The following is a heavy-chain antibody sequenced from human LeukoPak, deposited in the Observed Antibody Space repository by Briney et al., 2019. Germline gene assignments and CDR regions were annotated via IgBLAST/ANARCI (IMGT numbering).Heavy chain of an antibody. J-gene: IGHJ3*02. D-gene: IGHD1-1*01. Sequence: GESLKISCKGSGYSFTTYWIGWVRQMPGKGLEWMGIIYPGDSDTRYSPSLQGQVTISADKSISTAYLQWSSLKASDTAMYHCARPQTTGTTDAFDIWGQGTMVTVSS. CDR3: ARPQTTGTTDAFDI. CDR2: IYPGDSDT. V-gene: IGHV5-51*01. CDR1: GYSFTTYW.